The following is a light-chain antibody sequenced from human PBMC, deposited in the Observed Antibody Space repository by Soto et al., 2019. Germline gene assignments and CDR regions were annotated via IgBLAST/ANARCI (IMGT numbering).Light chain of an antibody. Sequence: EIVMTQSPATLSLSPGDRATLSCRASQFMSSNYLSWYQQKPGQAPRLLIYGASTRATGTPDRFSGSGSETDFTLTISSLQPEDFAVYYCQQDYNLPWTFGHGTKVDIK. CDR3: QQDYNLPWT. CDR2: GAS. CDR1: QFMSSNY. V-gene: IGKV3D-7*01. J-gene: IGKJ1*01.